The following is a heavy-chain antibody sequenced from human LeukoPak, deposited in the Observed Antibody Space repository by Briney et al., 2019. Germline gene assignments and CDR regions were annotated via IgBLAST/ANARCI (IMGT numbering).Heavy chain of an antibody. CDR1: GYTFTGYY. CDR2: INPNSGGT. CDR3: ARDGAAAGNYFDY. V-gene: IGHV1-2*02. J-gene: IGHJ4*02. Sequence: ASVKVSCKASGYTFTGYYMHWVRQAPGQGLEWMGWINPNSGGTNYAQKFQGRVTMTRDTSISTAYMELSSLRSEDTAVYYCARDGAAAGNYFDYWGQGTLVTVSS. D-gene: IGHD6-13*01.